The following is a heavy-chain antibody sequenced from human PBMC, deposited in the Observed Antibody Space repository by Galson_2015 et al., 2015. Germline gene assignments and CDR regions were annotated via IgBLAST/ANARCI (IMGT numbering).Heavy chain of an antibody. D-gene: IGHD3-9*01. CDR1: GFTFGDYA. J-gene: IGHJ4*02. V-gene: IGHV3-49*03. CDR2: IRSKAYGGTT. Sequence: SLRLSCAASGFTFGDYAMSWFRQAPGKGLEWVGFIRSKAYGGTTEYAASVRGRFTISRDDSKSIAYLQMNSLKTEDTAVYHCTRDAYDILTGDDYWGQGTLVTVSS. CDR3: TRDAYDILTGDDY.